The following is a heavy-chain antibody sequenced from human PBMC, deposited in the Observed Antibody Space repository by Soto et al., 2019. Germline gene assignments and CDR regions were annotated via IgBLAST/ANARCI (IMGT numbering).Heavy chain of an antibody. D-gene: IGHD3-10*02. J-gene: IGHJ6*02. CDR2: IVVGSGNT. CDR3: AAAKRAPYVLVMDV. V-gene: IGHV1-58*01. Sequence: ASVKVSCKASGFTFTTSAVQWVRQARGQRLEGIGWIVVGSGNTNYAQKFQERVTITTDMSTSTAYRELSSLRSEDTAVYYCAAAKRAPYVLVMDVWGQGTTVTVYS. CDR1: GFTFTTSA.